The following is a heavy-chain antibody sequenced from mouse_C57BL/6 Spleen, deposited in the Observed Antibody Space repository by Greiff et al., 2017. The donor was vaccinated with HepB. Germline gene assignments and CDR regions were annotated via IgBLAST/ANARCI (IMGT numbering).Heavy chain of an antibody. D-gene: IGHD4-1*01. V-gene: IGHV1-80*01. J-gene: IGHJ2*01. Sequence: QVQLQQSGAELVKPGASVKISCKASGYAFSSYWMNWVKQRPGKGLEWIGQIYPGDGDTNYNGKFKGKATLTADKSSSTAYMQLSSLTSEDSAVYFCARTTLTGHFDYWGQGTTLTVSS. CDR3: ARTTLTGHFDY. CDR1: GYAFSSYW. CDR2: IYPGDGDT.